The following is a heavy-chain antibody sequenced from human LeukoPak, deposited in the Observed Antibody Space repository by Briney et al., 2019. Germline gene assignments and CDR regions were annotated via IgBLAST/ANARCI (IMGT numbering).Heavy chain of an antibody. D-gene: IGHD3-10*01. CDR3: AGGFGELVDY. J-gene: IGHJ4*02. V-gene: IGHV4-30-2*01. Sequence: PSETLSLTCAVSGGSISSGGYSWSWIRQPPGKGLEWIGYIYHSGSTYYNQSLKSRVTISVARSKNEFSLKLSSVTAADTAVYYCAGGFGELVDYWGQGTLVTVSS. CDR1: GGSISSGGYS. CDR2: IYHSGST.